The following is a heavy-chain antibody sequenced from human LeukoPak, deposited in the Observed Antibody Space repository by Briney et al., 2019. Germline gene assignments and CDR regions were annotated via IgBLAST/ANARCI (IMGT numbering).Heavy chain of an antibody. J-gene: IGHJ4*02. CDR1: GGSISSRSYF. V-gene: IGHV4-39*01. CDR2: IDYSGSI. Sequence: SKTLSLTCAVSGGSISSRSYFWGWVRQPPGKGLEWIGTIDYSGSIYFNPSLQSRVTISVDRSKNQFSLNLGSVTAADTAVYYCARRSGSGDSRRPFDYWGQGTLVTVSS. D-gene: IGHD4-17*01. CDR3: ARRSGSGDSRRPFDY.